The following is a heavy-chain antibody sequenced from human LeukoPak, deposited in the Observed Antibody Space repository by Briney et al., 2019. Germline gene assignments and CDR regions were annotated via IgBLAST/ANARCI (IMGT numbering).Heavy chain of an antibody. J-gene: IGHJ6*02. CDR1: GYTFTGYY. Sequence: ALVKVSCKASGYTFTGYYMHWVRQAPGQGLEWMGWINPNSGGTNYAQKFQGWVTMTRDTSISTAYMELSRLRSDDTAVYYCASSGYCSSTSCYSAYGMDVWGQGTTVTVSS. CDR2: INPNSGGT. V-gene: IGHV1-2*04. D-gene: IGHD2-2*01. CDR3: ASSGYCSSTSCYSAYGMDV.